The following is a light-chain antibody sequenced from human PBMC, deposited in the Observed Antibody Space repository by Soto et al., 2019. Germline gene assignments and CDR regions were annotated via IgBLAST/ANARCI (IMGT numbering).Light chain of an antibody. V-gene: IGKV3-11*01. CDR2: TAS. CDR1: QSVSSY. Sequence: EIVLTQSPATLSLSPGERATLSCRASQSVSSYLAWYQQKPGQAPRLLIYTASNRATGIPARFSGSGSGTDFTLTISSLSPEDSAVYYCQQSSNWPLTFGGGTRVEIK. J-gene: IGKJ5*01. CDR3: QQSSNWPLT.